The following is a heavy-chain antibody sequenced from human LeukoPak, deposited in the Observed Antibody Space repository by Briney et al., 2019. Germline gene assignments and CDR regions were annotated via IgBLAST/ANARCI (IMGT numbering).Heavy chain of an antibody. CDR3: ATHRRSGSGGSENAFEI. D-gene: IGHD5-12*01. J-gene: IGHJ3*02. V-gene: IGHV4-39*01. CDR2: IYDSGTT. CDR1: GDSTSSSTYY. Sequence: SETLSRTCTVSGDSTSSSTYYWDWIRQAPGKGLEWIGNIYDSGTTHYNPSLKSRVTISGDTSKNQFSLKLNSVTAADTAIYYCATHRRSGSGGSENAFEIWGQGTMVTVSS.